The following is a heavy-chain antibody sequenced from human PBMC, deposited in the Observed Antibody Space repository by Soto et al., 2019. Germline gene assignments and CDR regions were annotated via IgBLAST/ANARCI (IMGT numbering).Heavy chain of an antibody. D-gene: IGHD5-18*01. CDR2: ISWNSGSI. V-gene: IGHV3-9*01. J-gene: IGHJ4*02. CDR3: AKGGSYGYFDY. CDR1: GFTFDDYA. Sequence: GGSLSLSCAASGFTFDDYAMHWVRQAPGKGLEWVSGISWNSGSIGYADSVKGRFTISRDNAKNSLYLQMNSLRAEDTALYYCAKGGSYGYFDYWGQGTLVTVSS.